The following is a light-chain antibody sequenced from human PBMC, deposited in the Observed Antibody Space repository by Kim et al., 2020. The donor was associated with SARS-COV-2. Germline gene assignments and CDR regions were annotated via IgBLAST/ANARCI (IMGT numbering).Light chain of an antibody. V-gene: IGKV3-15*01. J-gene: IGKJ4*01. CDR1: QTVSSD. CDR2: GAS. CDR3: QKYNKGPLT. Sequence: EIVMTQSPATLSVSPGERATLSCRASQTVSSDLAWYQQKPGQAPRLLIYGASTRATGIPARFSGSGSGTEFTLTISSLQPEDFAVYYCQKYNKGPLTFGAGTKVDIK.